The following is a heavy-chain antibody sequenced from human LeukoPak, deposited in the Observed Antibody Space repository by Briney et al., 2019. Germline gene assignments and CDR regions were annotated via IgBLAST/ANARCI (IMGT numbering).Heavy chain of an antibody. D-gene: IGHD2-2*01. CDR2: INVGNGAT. V-gene: IGHV1-3*01. CDR3: ARGPGGRKDFDY. Sequence: ASVKVSCKASGYTFTHYTMHWVRQAPGQGLEWMGWINVGNGATKRSPKFQGRVTLTWDTSATTAYMAPSGLRSDDTALYYCARGPGGRKDFDYWGQGTLVTVSS. J-gene: IGHJ4*02. CDR1: GYTFTHYT.